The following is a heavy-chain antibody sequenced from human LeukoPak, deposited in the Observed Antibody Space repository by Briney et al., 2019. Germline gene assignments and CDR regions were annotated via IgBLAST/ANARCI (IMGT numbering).Heavy chain of an antibody. CDR3: ARDKGSGREYYFDY. V-gene: IGHV1-18*04. Sequence: ASVKVSCKASGYTFTGYYMHWVRQAPGQGLEWMGWINPYNGHTNYAQKLQGRLTMTTDKSTSTAYMELRSLRSDDTAVYYCARDKGSGREYYFDYWGQGSLVTVSS. D-gene: IGHD3-10*01. CDR1: GYTFTGYY. J-gene: IGHJ4*02. CDR2: INPYNGHT.